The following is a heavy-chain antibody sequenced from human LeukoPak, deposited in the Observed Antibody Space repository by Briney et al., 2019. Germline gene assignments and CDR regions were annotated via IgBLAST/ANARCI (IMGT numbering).Heavy chain of an antibody. CDR3: AKVTVRYCSGGSCYSRGGYFDY. CDR1: GFTFSSYG. Sequence: GGSLRLSCAASGFTFSSYGMHWVRQAPGKGLEWVSAISGSGGSTYYADSVKGRFTISRDNSKNTLYLQMNSLRAEDTAVYYCAKVTVRYCSGGSCYSRGGYFDYWGQGTLVTVSS. CDR2: ISGSGGST. D-gene: IGHD2-15*01. J-gene: IGHJ4*02. V-gene: IGHV3-23*01.